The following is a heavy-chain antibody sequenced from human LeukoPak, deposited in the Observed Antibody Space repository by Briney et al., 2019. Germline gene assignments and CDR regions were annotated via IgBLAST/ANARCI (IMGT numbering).Heavy chain of an antibody. D-gene: IGHD2-2*01. Sequence: SETLSLTCTVSGGSISSSSYYWGWIRQPPGKGLEWIGSIYYSGSTYYNPSLKSRVTISVDTSKNQFSLKLSPVTAADTAVYYCARHGQGKSTGAFDIWGQGTMVTVSS. CDR3: ARHGQGKSTGAFDI. CDR2: IYYSGST. CDR1: GGSISSSSYY. J-gene: IGHJ3*02. V-gene: IGHV4-39*01.